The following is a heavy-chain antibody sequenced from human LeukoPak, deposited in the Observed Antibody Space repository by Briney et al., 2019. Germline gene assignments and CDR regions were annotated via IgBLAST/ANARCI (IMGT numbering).Heavy chain of an antibody. CDR3: ARPHSRGTQAFDY. D-gene: IGHD2-15*01. CDR2: MNRKSRTP. J-gene: IGHJ4*02. V-gene: IGHV1-8*01. CDR1: GYTFTSYD. Sequence: GASGKVSCNAAGYTFTSYDINWVRQATGHRLEWMGWMNRKSRTPGKAQKFPGRVTLTKNPSLSTAYMELSSMRSDDTAVHYCARPHSRGTQAFDYWGQGTLVTVSS.